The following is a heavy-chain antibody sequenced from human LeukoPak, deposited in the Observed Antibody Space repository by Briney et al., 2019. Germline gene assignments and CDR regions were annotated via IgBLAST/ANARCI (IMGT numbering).Heavy chain of an antibody. D-gene: IGHD1-14*01. J-gene: IGHJ4*02. Sequence: SETLSLTCTVSGGSITSSSYYWGWIRQPPGKGLEWIGSIYYSGNTYYKPSLKSRVTISVDTSKNQFSLKLSSVTAADTAVYYCARHDGSNNLDYWVQGTLVTVSS. V-gene: IGHV4-39*01. CDR3: ARHDGSNNLDY. CDR2: IYYSGNT. CDR1: GGSITSSSYY.